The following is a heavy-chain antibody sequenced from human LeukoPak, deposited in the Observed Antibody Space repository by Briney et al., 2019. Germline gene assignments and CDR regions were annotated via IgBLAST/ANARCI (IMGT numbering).Heavy chain of an antibody. V-gene: IGHV1-18*01. CDR2: ISAYNGNT. J-gene: IGHJ4*02. Sequence: ASVKVSCKASGYTFISYGFSWVRQAPGQGLEGMGWISAYNGNTNYAQKLQGRVTMTTDTSTSTAYMELRSLRSDDTAVYYCARDSRYFETRDYFDYWGQGTLGTVSS. CDR3: ARDSRYFETRDYFDY. D-gene: IGHD3-9*01. CDR1: GYTFISYG.